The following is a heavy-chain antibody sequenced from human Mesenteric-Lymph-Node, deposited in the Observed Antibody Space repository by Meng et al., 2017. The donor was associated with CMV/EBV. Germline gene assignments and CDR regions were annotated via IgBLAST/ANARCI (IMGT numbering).Heavy chain of an antibody. CDR1: GFTFSNAW. J-gene: IGHJ1*01. V-gene: IGHV3-15*01. Sequence: GGSLRLSCASSGFTFSNAWMSWVRQAPGKGLEWVGHIKSKTDGGTTEYGAPIKGRFTISRDDSKNTLYLQMNSLKTEDTAVYYCTTERVWSVYYPQYFQHWGQGTLVTVSS. D-gene: IGHD3-3*01. CDR3: TTERVWSVYYPQYFQH. CDR2: IKSKTDGGTT.